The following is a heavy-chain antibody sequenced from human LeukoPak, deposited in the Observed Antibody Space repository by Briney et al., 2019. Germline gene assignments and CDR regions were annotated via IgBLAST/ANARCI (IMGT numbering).Heavy chain of an antibody. V-gene: IGHV4-39*01. Sequence: SETLSLTCSVSGDSVSRSDSYWDWIRQPPWKGLEWIGTIYYSGRTYYSPSLKSRVTMSVDPSNNQFSLNLRSVTDADTAVHYCARRRYYDGSCYLEWGQGTLLSVSS. CDR1: GDSVSRSDSY. CDR3: ARRRYYDGSCYLE. CDR2: IYYSGRT. D-gene: IGHD3-22*01. J-gene: IGHJ1*01.